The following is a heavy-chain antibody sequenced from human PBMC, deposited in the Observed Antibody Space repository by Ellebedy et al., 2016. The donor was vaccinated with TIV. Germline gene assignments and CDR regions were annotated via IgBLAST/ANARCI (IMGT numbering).Heavy chain of an antibody. CDR2: IYYSGST. CDR3: ARQYPSLRGGAFDI. V-gene: IGHV4-4*02. D-gene: IGHD4-23*01. Sequence: SETLSLTCGVSGGSISSSTWWSWVRQSPGKGLEWIGNIYYSGSTNYNPSLKSRVSISVDTSKNQLSLKLNSVTAADTAVYYCARQYPSLRGGAFDIWGQGTMVTVSS. CDR1: GGSISSSTW. J-gene: IGHJ3*02.